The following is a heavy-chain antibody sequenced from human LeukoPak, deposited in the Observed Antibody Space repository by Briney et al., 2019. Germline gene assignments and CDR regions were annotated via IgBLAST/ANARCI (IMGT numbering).Heavy chain of an antibody. CDR2: IGGSGSYT. CDR1: GFTFSTYA. J-gene: IGHJ4*02. CDR3: ARDQRGYSYVSGDY. Sequence: PGGSLRLSCAASGFTFSTYAMIWVRQAPGKGLEWVSVIGGSGSYTYYADSVKGRFTISRDNSKDTLYLQMNSLRPEDTAVYYCARDQRGYSYVSGDYWGQGALVTVSS. D-gene: IGHD5-18*01. V-gene: IGHV3-23*01.